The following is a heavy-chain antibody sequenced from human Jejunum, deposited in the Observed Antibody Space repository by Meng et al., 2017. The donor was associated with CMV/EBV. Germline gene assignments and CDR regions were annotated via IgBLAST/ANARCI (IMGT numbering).Heavy chain of an antibody. J-gene: IGHJ4*02. CDR2: IKPEGSEI. Sequence: TFSIHWMGWVRRPPGKGPEGVASIKPEGSEIQYVGSLRGRFTVSRDNARKSLYLQMNSLTAEDTAVYYCVRDPEIIFGAINYFDYWGPGTLVTVSS. V-gene: IGHV3-7*01. CDR1: TFSIHW. D-gene: IGHD3-3*02. CDR3: VRDPEIIFGAINYFDY.